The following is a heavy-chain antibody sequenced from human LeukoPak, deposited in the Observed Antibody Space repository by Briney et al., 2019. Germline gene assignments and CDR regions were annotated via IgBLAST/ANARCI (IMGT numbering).Heavy chain of an antibody. V-gene: IGHV4-39*07. CDR2: INHSGST. Sequence: PSETLSLTCTVSGGSISSSSYYWGWIRQPPGKGLEWIGEINHSGSTNYNPSLKSRVTISVDTSKNQFSLKLSSVTAADTAVYYCARDNLAVAGTEYWGQGTLVTVSS. CDR1: GGSISSSSYY. J-gene: IGHJ4*02. D-gene: IGHD6-19*01. CDR3: ARDNLAVAGTEY.